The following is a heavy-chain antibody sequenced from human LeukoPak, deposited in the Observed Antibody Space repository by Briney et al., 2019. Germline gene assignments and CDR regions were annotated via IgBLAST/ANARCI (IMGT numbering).Heavy chain of an antibody. J-gene: IGHJ3*02. Sequence: ASVKVSCKVSGYTLTELSMHWVRQAPGKGLEWMGGFDPEDGETIYAQKFQGRVTMTRDMSTSTVYMELSSLRSEDTAVYYCARVYDFWSAEGAFDIWGQGTMVTVSS. D-gene: IGHD3-3*01. CDR2: FDPEDGET. CDR3: ARVYDFWSAEGAFDI. V-gene: IGHV1-24*01. CDR1: GYTLTELS.